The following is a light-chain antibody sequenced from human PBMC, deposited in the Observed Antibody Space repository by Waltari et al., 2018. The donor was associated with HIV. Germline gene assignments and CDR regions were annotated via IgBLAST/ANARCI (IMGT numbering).Light chain of an antibody. CDR3: QQYNHWPWT. CDR2: GSS. Sequence: LSCRASQSVTTNLAWYQQKPGQAPRLLFYGSSTRATGLPDRFSGSGSGTEFTLTISSLQSEDSAVYYCQQYNHWPWTFGQGTTVEIK. V-gene: IGKV3-15*01. CDR1: QSVTTN. J-gene: IGKJ1*01.